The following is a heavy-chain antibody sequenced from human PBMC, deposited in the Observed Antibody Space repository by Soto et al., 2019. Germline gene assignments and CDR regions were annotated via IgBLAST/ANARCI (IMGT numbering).Heavy chain of an antibody. CDR1: GFTFGDYA. Sequence: EVQLVESGGGLVQPGRSLRLSCTASGFTFGDYAMSWFRQAPGKGLEWVGFIRSKAYGGTTEYAASVKGRFTISRDDSKSIAYLQMNSLKTEDTAVYYCTRDPPFASLDWFDPWGQGTLVTVSS. CDR2: IRSKAYGGTT. D-gene: IGHD2-21*01. CDR3: TRDPPFASLDWFDP. V-gene: IGHV3-49*03. J-gene: IGHJ5*02.